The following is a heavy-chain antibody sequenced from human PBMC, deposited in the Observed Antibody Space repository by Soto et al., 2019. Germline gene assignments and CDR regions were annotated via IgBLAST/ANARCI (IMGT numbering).Heavy chain of an antibody. CDR3: ARRQGPTTVTAWGWFDP. Sequence: QVQLVQSGAEVKKPGASVKVSCKASGYTFTSYGISWVRQAPGQGLEWMGWISAYNGNTNYAQKLQGRVTMTTDTSTSTAYMELRRLRSDDTAVYYCARRQGPTTVTAWGWFDPWGQGTLVTVSS. CDR1: GYTFTSYG. CDR2: ISAYNGNT. J-gene: IGHJ5*02. D-gene: IGHD4-17*01. V-gene: IGHV1-18*04.